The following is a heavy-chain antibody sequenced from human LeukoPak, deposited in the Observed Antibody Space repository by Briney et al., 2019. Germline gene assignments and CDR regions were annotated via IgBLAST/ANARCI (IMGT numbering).Heavy chain of an antibody. D-gene: IGHD3-22*01. V-gene: IGHV3-66*01. CDR1: GFTVSSNY. Sequence: GGSLRLSCAASGFTVSSNYMSWVRQAPGKGLEWVSVIYSGGSTYYADSVKGRFTISRDNSKNTLYLQMNSLRAEDTAVYYCARLYYYDSSSLDYWGQGTLVTVSS. J-gene: IGHJ4*02. CDR3: ARLYYYDSSSLDY. CDR2: IYSGGST.